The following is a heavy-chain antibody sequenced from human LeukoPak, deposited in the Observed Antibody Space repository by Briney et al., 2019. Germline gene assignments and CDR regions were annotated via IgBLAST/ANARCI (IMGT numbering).Heavy chain of an antibody. CDR2: IKQNGREK. CDR3: ARKFGSSGWYPY. CDR1: GFTFSSYW. J-gene: IGHJ4*02. V-gene: IGHV3-7*03. D-gene: IGHD6-19*01. Sequence: GGSLRLSCAASGFTFSSYWMSWVRHAPGKGLEWVANIKQNGREKYYVDSVKGRFTISRDNAKISLYLQMNSLRAEDTAVYYCARKFGSSGWYPYWGQGTLVTVSS.